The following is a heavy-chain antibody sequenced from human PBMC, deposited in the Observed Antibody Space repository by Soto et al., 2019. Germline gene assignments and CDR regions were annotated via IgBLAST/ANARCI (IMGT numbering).Heavy chain of an antibody. J-gene: IGHJ4*02. CDR2: ITPILGIA. V-gene: IGHV1-69*02. D-gene: IGHD7-27*01. CDR3: ARSNPAFDY. CDR1: GGTFSSYT. Sequence: QVQLVQSGPEVKKPGSSVKVSCKASGGTFSSYTLNWVRQAPGQGLEWMGRITPILGIATYAQKFQGRVTITADKSTTTAYMELRGLRSDDTAVYYCARSNPAFDYWGQGTLVTVSS.